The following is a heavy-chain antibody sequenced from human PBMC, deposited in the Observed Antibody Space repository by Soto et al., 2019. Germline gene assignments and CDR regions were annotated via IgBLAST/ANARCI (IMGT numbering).Heavy chain of an antibody. CDR2: LNVGNGNT. D-gene: IGHD2-2*01. CDR1: GYTFTSYP. CDR3: AREGEVCGSRCWTYSWFDP. Sequence: QVPLVHSGAEVREPGASVKVSCTASGYTFTSYPLHWVRQAPGQRLEWMGRLNVGNGNTDNAQNFQGRVTFTTDTFASTAYLELSSLTSEDTAVYYCAREGEVCGSRCWTYSWFDPWCEGALVSVAA. J-gene: IGHJ5*02. V-gene: IGHV1-3*01.